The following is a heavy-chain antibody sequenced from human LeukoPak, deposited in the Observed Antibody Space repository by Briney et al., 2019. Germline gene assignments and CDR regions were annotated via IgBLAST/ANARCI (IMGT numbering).Heavy chain of an antibody. J-gene: IGHJ4*02. CDR3: ARGLVDTAMGEFDY. D-gene: IGHD5-18*01. CDR1: GGSFSGYY. CDR2: INHSGST. Sequence: PSETLSLTCAVYGGSFSGYYWSWIRQPPGKGLEWIGEINHSGSTNYNPSLKSRVTISVDTSKNQFSLKLSSVTAADTAVYYCARGLVDTAMGEFDYWGQGTLVTVSP. V-gene: IGHV4-34*01.